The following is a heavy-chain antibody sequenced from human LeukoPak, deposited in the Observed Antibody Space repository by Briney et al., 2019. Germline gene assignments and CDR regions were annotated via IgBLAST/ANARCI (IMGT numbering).Heavy chain of an antibody. J-gene: IGHJ4*01. CDR1: GVHISSCGFH. CDR2: IYYSGST. D-gene: IGHD3-22*01. V-gene: IGHV4-39*02. CDR3: ATHLYGYESSGYTLGSPDY. Sequence: SETLPLTCTVSGVHISSCGFHWVWMPHPPGKGLVGIGSIYYSGSTFYNPSHKSRVTIFVDTSKNHYSLKLSSVTAADTAVYYCATHLYGYESSGYTLGSPDYWGHGTLGTGSS.